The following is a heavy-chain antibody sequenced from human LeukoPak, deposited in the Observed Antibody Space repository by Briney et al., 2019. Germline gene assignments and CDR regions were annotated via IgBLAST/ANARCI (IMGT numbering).Heavy chain of an antibody. Sequence: PSETLSLTCTVSGGSVSSGGYYWSWIRQPPGKGLEWIGEINHSGSTNYNPSLKSRVTISVDTSKNQLSLKLSSVTAADTAVYYCASLGTYCSGGSCYSFDYWGQGTLVTVSS. V-gene: IGHV4-34*01. D-gene: IGHD2-15*01. J-gene: IGHJ4*02. CDR3: ASLGTYCSGGSCYSFDY. CDR2: INHSGST. CDR1: GGSVSSGGYY.